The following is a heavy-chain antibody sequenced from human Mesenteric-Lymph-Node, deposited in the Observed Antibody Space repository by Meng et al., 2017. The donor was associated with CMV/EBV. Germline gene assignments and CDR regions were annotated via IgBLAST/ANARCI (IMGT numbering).Heavy chain of an antibody. Sequence: GESLKISCAASGFTFSDHYMSWIRQAPGKGLEWLSYISSSGSTIYYVDSVKGRFTISRDNAKNSLYLQMNSLRAEDTAVYYCARSGVLAATPFDYWGQGTLVTVSS. J-gene: IGHJ4*02. CDR1: GFTFSDHY. D-gene: IGHD2-15*01. CDR2: ISSSGSTI. V-gene: IGHV3-11*04. CDR3: ARSGVLAATPFDY.